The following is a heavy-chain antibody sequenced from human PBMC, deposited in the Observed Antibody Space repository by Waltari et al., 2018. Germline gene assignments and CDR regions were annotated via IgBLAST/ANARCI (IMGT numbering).Heavy chain of an antibody. CDR3: ARVRVVMGEGVY. J-gene: IGHJ4*02. Sequence: EVRLVESGGNLVQPGGSLRLSCAASGFSFSSYEMNWVRQAPGRGVSWCSYISRRGSTKYYADSVKGRFTISRDNAKNSLYLQMNSLRADDTAVYYCARVRVVMGEGVYWGQGTLVTVSS. V-gene: IGHV3-48*03. D-gene: IGHD2-15*01. CDR2: ISRRGSTK. CDR1: GFSFSSYE.